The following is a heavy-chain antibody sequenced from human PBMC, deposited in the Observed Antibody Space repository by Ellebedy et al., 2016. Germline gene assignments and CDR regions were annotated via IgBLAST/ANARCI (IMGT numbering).Heavy chain of an antibody. V-gene: IGHV3-11*03. CDR1: GFPFSDYY. Sequence: GESLKISCAASGFPFSDYYMNWIRQAPGKGLEWVSKVSSAGSFTNYADSVKGRFTISRDSSKNTLYLDMDSLRAEDTAIYYCAKCRHINGCLLDYWGQGTLVTVSS. J-gene: IGHJ4*02. CDR3: AKCRHINGCLLDY. CDR2: VSSAGSFT. D-gene: IGHD6-19*01.